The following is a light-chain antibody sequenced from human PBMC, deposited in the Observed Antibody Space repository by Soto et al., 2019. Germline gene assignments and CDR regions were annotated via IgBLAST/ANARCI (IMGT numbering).Light chain of an antibody. Sequence: EIVLTQSPTTLSLSPGARATLSSRASQSVSSYSAWYQQKPGQAPRLRIYEASNRATGIPAWLSGSWSGTDFTLTISSLEPEDFAVYYCQQRTDWVTFGGGTKVDIK. CDR3: QQRTDWVT. CDR2: EAS. V-gene: IGKV3-11*01. J-gene: IGKJ4*01. CDR1: QSVSSY.